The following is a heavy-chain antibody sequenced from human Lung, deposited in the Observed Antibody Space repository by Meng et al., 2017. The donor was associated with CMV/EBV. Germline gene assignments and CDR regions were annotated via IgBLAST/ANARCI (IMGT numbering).Heavy chain of an antibody. D-gene: IGHD3-22*01. Sequence: GGLLRSXCAAFGFTSSSYRMTWVRQAPGKGLEWVANIKQDGSEKYYVDYVKGRFTISRDKAKNSLYVQMNSLRAEETAVYCCERETDSRGWDYWGQGTLVXVSS. J-gene: IGHJ4*02. V-gene: IGHV3-7*01. CDR2: IKQDGSEK. CDR3: ERETDSRGWDY. CDR1: GFTSSSYR.